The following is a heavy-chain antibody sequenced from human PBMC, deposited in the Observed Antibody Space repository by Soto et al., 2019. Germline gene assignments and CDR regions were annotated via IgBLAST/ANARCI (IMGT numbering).Heavy chain of an antibody. CDR3: ARADLCYSSSCYEYYHYF. CDR2: TYYRSKWYN. Sequence: PSQTLSLTCAISGDSVSSNSAAWNWIRQSPSRGLEWLGRTYYRSKWYNDYAVSVKSRITINPDTSKNQFSLQLNSVTPEDTAVYYCARADLCYSSSCYEYYHYFWGQGTLDLVSS. J-gene: IGHJ4*02. CDR1: GDSVSSNSAA. V-gene: IGHV6-1*01. D-gene: IGHD6-13*01.